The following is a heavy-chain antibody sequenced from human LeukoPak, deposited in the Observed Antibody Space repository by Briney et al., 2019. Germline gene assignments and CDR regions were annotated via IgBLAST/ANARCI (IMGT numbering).Heavy chain of an antibody. J-gene: IGHJ4*02. V-gene: IGHV4-30-2*01. D-gene: IGHD2-2*01. Sequence: SQTLSLTCTVSGGSISSGGYYWSWIRQPPGKGLEWIGYIYHSGSTYYNPSLKSRVTTSVDRSKNQFSLKLSSVTAADTAVYYCARVRYCSSTSCQNSMVRGVISFDYWGQGTLVTVSS. CDR3: ARVRYCSSTSCQNSMVRGVISFDY. CDR2: IYHSGST. CDR1: GGSISSGGYY.